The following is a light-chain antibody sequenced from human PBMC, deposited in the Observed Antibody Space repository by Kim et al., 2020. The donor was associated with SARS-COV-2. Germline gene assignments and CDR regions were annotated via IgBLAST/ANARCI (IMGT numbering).Light chain of an antibody. CDR1: RSIGNH. V-gene: IGKV1-39*01. J-gene: IGKJ2*01. CDR3: QQSDIIPYT. Sequence: DIQMTQSPSSLSASVGDRVTITCRASRSIGNHLNWYQQRPGKAPNLLIYAASNLQTGVSSRFSGNESGTDFTLTIRNLQPEDSATYYCQQSDIIPYTFGQGTKLEIK. CDR2: AAS.